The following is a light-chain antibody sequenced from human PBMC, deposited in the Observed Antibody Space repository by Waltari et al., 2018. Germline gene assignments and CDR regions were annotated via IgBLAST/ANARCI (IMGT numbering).Light chain of an antibody. Sequence: DIQMTQSPSSLSASVGDRVTITCQASHNISNYLNWYQQKPGKAPKPLIYDASNLETGVPSRFSGSGSGTDFSFTISSLQPEDIATYYCQQFDNLVYTFGQGTKLEIK. CDR1: HNISNY. CDR2: DAS. CDR3: QQFDNLVYT. V-gene: IGKV1-33*01. J-gene: IGKJ2*01.